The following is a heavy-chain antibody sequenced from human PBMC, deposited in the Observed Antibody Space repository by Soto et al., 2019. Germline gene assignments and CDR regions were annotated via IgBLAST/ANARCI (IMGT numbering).Heavy chain of an antibody. J-gene: IGHJ6*03. V-gene: IGHV1-8*01. Sequence: ASVKVSCKASGYSFTSYDINWVRQATGQGLEWMGWMNPNSGNTGYAQKFQGRVTMTRNTSISTAYMELSSLRSEDTAVYYCARGLRYSSSSEEYYYYYMDVWGKGTTVTVSS. CDR2: MNPNSGNT. D-gene: IGHD6-6*01. CDR3: ARGLRYSSSSEEYYYYYMDV. CDR1: GYSFTSYD.